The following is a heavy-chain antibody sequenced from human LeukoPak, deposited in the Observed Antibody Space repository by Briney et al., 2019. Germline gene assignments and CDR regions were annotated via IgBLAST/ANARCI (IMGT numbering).Heavy chain of an antibody. CDR3: ARATSGWYIFFDY. CDR1: GGSISSSSYY. Sequence: PSETLSLTCTVSGGSISSSSYYWGWIRQPPGKGLEWIGSIYHSGSTYYNPSLKSRVTISVDASKNQFSLKLSSVTAADTAVYYCARATSGWYIFFDYWGQGTLVTVSS. D-gene: IGHD6-19*01. V-gene: IGHV4-39*07. CDR2: IYHSGST. J-gene: IGHJ4*02.